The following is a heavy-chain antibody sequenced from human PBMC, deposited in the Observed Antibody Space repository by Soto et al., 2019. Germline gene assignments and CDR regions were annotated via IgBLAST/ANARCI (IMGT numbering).Heavy chain of an antibody. V-gene: IGHV2-5*01. CDR1: GFSLSTSGVG. CDR3: AHRRGIVVELYYFDY. J-gene: IGHJ4*02. D-gene: IGHD2-15*01. Sequence: SGPTLVNPTQTLTLTCTFSGFSLSTSGVGVGWIRQPPGKALEWLALIYWNDDKRYSPSLKSRLTITKDTSKNQVVPTMTNMDPVDTATYFCAHRRGIVVELYYFDYWGQGTLVTVSS. CDR2: IYWNDDK.